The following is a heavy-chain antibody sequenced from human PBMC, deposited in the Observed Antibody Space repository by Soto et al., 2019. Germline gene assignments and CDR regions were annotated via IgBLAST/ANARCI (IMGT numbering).Heavy chain of an antibody. Sequence: SETLSLTCTISVGSFSISGYSWSWLRQPPGKGLEWIGTIFYSGTTYYNPSLESRLTISIDASNNQFSLKLSSVTAADTAVYFGARHLYDSDGYLSPYHHGMDVWGQGTTVTVSS. CDR1: VGSFSISGYS. J-gene: IGHJ6*01. CDR3: ARHLYDSDGYLSPYHHGMDV. CDR2: IFYSGTT. V-gene: IGHV4-39*01. D-gene: IGHD3-22*01.